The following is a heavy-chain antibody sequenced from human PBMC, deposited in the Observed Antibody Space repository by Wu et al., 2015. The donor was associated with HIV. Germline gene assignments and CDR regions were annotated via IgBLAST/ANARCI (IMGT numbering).Heavy chain of an antibody. CDR1: GGTFSNYA. V-gene: IGHV1-69*01. J-gene: IGHJ5*02. CDR2: IIPIFGTA. D-gene: IGHD3-22*01. CDR3: AKGNQNYYDNSGYSVWFDP. Sequence: QVQLVQSGAEVKKPGSSVEVSCKASGGTFSNYAFNWVRQAPGQGLEWMGGIIPIFGTANYAQKFQGRVTITTDESTRTAYMELSSLRSEDTAVYYCAKGNQNYYDNSGYSVWFDPGAREPWSPSP.